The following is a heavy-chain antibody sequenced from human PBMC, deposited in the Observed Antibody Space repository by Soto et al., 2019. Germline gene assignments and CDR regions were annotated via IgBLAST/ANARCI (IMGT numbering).Heavy chain of an antibody. D-gene: IGHD1-26*01. CDR2: IYYRGST. CDR1: GGSISSHY. CDR3: ARDGREASGMDV. Sequence: PSETLSLTCTVSGGSISSHYWSWVRQAPGKGLEWIGHIYYRGSTNYNPSLRSRSTISVYASKSQFSLKLNSVTTADTAVYYCARDGREASGMDVWGQGTKVTVSS. V-gene: IGHV4-59*11. J-gene: IGHJ6*02.